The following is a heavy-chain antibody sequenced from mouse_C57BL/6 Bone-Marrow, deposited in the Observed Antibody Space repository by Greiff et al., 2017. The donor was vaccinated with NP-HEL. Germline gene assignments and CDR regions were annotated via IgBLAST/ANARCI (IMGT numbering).Heavy chain of an antibody. CDR1: GYTFTSYW. CDR3: ASVYYGYAWFAY. J-gene: IGHJ3*01. V-gene: IGHV1-69*01. Sequence: VQLQQPGAELVMPGASVKLSCKASGYTFTSYWMHWVKQRPGQGLEWIGEIDPSDSYTNYNQKFKGKSTLTVDKSSSTAYMQLSSLTSEDSAVYYCASVYYGYAWFAYWGQGTLVTVSA. CDR2: IDPSDSYT. D-gene: IGHD2-2*01.